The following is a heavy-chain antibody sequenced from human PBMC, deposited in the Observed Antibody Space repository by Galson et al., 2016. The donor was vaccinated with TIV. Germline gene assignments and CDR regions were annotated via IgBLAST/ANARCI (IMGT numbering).Heavy chain of an antibody. Sequence: SLRLSCAASGFTFSRSDMGWVRQAPGKGLEWVSAICSDCDAIYYSDLVRGRFTISRDNAQNLLFLQMNSLRAEDTAFYYCARVASCGGTCYYFDSWGQGTLVAVSS. J-gene: IGHJ4*02. CDR2: ICSDCDAI. V-gene: IGHV3-21*06. CDR3: ARVASCGGTCYYFDS. D-gene: IGHD2-21*01. CDR1: GFTFSRSD.